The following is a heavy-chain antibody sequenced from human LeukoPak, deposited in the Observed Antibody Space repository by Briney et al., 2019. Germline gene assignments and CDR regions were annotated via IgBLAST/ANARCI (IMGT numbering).Heavy chain of an antibody. CDR1: GGSFSGYY. V-gene: IGHV4-59*10. J-gene: IGHJ4*02. Sequence: PSETLSLTCAVYGGSFSGYYWSWIRQPAGKGLEWIGRIYTSGSTNYNPSLKSRVTISVDTSKNQFSLKLSSVTAADTAVYYCARSSSWYKAIDYWGQGTLVTVSS. CDR3: ARSSSWYKAIDY. CDR2: IYTSGST. D-gene: IGHD6-13*01.